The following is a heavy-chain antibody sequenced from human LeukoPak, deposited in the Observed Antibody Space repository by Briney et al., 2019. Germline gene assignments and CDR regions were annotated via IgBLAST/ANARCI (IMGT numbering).Heavy chain of an antibody. CDR2: IRYDGSNK. Sequence: PGGSLRLSCAASGYTFDDYAMHWVRQAPGKGLEWVAFIRYDGSNKYYADSVKGRFTISRDNSKNTLYLQMNSLRAEDTAVYYCAKALEAKKYSSSPADYWGQGTLVTVSS. D-gene: IGHD6-13*01. CDR3: AKALEAKKYSSSPADY. V-gene: IGHV3-30*02. J-gene: IGHJ4*02. CDR1: GYTFDDYA.